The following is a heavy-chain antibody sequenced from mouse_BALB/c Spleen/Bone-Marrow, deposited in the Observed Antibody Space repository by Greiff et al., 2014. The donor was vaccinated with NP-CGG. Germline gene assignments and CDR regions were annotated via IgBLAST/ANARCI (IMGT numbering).Heavy chain of an antibody. J-gene: IGHJ2*01. Sequence: VQLQQLGPGLVKPSQSLSLTCTVTGYSITSDYAWNWIRQFPGNKLEWMGYIGYSGSTSYNPSLKSRISITRDTSKNQFFLQLNSVTTEDTATYYCARGRDYFDYWGQGTTLTVSS. CDR2: IGYSGST. CDR3: ARGRDYFDY. V-gene: IGHV3-2*02. CDR1: GYSITSDYA.